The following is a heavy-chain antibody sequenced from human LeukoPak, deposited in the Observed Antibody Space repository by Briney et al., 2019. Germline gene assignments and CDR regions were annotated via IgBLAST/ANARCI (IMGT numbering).Heavy chain of an antibody. CDR3: AREVVVAANRYNWFDP. CDR2: INPNSGGT. D-gene: IGHD2-15*01. CDR1: GYTFTGYY. Sequence: GASVKVSCKASGYTFTGYYMHWVRQAPGQGLEWMGWINPNSGGTNYAQKFQGRVTMTRDTSISTAYMELSRLRSDDTAVYYCAREVVVAANRYNWFDPWGQGTLVTVSS. V-gene: IGHV1-2*02. J-gene: IGHJ5*02.